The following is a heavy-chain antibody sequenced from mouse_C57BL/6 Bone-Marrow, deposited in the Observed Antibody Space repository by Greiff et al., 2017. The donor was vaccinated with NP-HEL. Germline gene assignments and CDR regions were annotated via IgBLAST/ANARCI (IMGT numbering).Heavy chain of an antibody. J-gene: IGHJ3*01. V-gene: IGHV1-19*01. CDR3: ARNGWLLRFAY. Sequence: DVQLQESGPVLVKPGASVKMSCKASGYTFTDYYMNWVKQSHGKSLEWIGVINPYNGGTSYNQKFKGKATLTVDKSSSTAYMELNSLTSEDSAVYYCARNGWLLRFAYWGQGTLVTVSA. D-gene: IGHD2-3*01. CDR1: GYTFTDYY. CDR2: INPYNGGT.